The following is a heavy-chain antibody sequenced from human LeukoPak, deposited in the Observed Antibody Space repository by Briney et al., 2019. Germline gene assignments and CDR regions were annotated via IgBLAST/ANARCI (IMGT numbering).Heavy chain of an antibody. CDR1: GYTFTGYY. CDR2: INPNSGGT. J-gene: IGHJ4*02. D-gene: IGHD3-3*01. CDR3: ARSQDEYYDFWSGSGFDY. V-gene: IGHV1-2*02. Sequence: ASVKVSCKASGYTFTGYYMHWVRQAPGQGLEWMGWINPNSGGTNYAQKFQGRVTMTRDTSISTAYMELSRLRSDDTAVYYCARSQDEYYDFWSGSGFDYWGQGTLVTVSS.